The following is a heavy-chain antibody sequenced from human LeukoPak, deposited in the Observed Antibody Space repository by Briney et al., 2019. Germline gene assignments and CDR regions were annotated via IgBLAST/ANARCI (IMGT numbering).Heavy chain of an antibody. CDR3: AREGSPSTFDY. Sequence: PGGSLRLSCAASGFTFSGYTMHWVRQAPGKGLESVSAISSNGGSTYYANSVKGRFTISRDNSKSTLYLQMDSLRAEDMAVYYCAREGSPSTFDYWGQGTLVTVSS. J-gene: IGHJ4*02. V-gene: IGHV3-64*01. D-gene: IGHD2/OR15-2a*01. CDR1: GFTFSGYT. CDR2: ISSNGGST.